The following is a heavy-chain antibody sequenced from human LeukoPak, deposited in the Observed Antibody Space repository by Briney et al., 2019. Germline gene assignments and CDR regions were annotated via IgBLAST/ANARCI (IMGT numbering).Heavy chain of an antibody. V-gene: IGHV3-11*01. CDR2: ISSSGSTI. J-gene: IGHJ4*02. Sequence: GGSLRLSCAASGFTFSDYYMSWIRQAPGKGLEWVSYISSSGSTIYYADSVKGRFTISRDNAKNSLYLQMNSLRAEDTAVYYCAKDIMGYCSSTSCWGQGTLVTVSS. D-gene: IGHD2-2*01. CDR3: AKDIMGYCSSTSC. CDR1: GFTFSDYY.